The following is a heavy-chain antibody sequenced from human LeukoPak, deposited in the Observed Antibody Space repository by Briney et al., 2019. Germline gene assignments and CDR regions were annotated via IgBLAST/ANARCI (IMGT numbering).Heavy chain of an antibody. CDR3: AKALVAARPNYYYYYGMDV. J-gene: IGHJ6*02. V-gene: IGHV3-23*01. CDR2: ISGSGGST. D-gene: IGHD6-6*01. CDR1: GFTFSSYA. Sequence: PGGSLRLSCAASGFTFSSYAMSRVRQAPGKGLEWVSAISGSGGSTYYADSVKGRFTISRDNSKNTLYLQMNSLRAEDTAVYYCAKALVAARPNYYYYYGMDVWGQGTTVTVSS.